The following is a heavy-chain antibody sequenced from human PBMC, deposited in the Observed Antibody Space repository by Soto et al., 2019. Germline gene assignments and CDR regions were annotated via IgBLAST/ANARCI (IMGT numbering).Heavy chain of an antibody. CDR3: ARTHKSIAVGAFDI. CDR2: IGYDGSNE. D-gene: IGHD6-19*01. Sequence: QVQLVESGGGVVQPGRSLRLSCAASGFTFSDYGMHWVRQAPGKGLEGVAVIGYDGSNEYYADSVKGRFTVSRDSSKNIVYLQMNSLRAEDTAVYYCARTHKSIAVGAFDIWGQGTMVTVSS. V-gene: IGHV3-33*01. J-gene: IGHJ3*02. CDR1: GFTFSDYG.